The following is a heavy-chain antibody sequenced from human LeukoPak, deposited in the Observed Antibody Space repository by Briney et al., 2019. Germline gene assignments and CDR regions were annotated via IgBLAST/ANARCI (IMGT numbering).Heavy chain of an antibody. Sequence: PSETLSLTCAVYGGSFSGYYWSWIRQPPGKGLEWIGEINHSGSTNYNPSLKSRVTLSVDTSKNQFSLKLSSVTAADTAVYYCARRTIAAAGTGWFDPWGQGTLVTVSS. D-gene: IGHD6-13*01. CDR2: INHSGST. CDR3: ARRTIAAAGTGWFDP. V-gene: IGHV4-34*01. J-gene: IGHJ5*02. CDR1: GGSFSGYY.